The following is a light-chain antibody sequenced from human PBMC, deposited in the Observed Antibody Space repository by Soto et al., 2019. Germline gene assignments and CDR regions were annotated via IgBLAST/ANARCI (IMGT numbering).Light chain of an antibody. CDR2: GAS. J-gene: IGKJ1*01. CDR3: QQYNNWPRT. CDR1: QSVRSN. V-gene: IGKV3-15*01. Sequence: EILMTQSPSTLSVSAGERATLSCRAGQSVRSNLAWYQQKPGQAPRLLIYGASTRATGIPARFSGSGSGTEFTLTISSLPSEDFEVYYCQQYNNWPRTFGQGTKVDNK.